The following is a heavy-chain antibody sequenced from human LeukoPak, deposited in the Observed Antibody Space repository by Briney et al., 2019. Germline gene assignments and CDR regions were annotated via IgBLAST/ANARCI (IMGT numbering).Heavy chain of an antibody. Sequence: SVKVSCTASGGTFNNFAISWVRQAPGQGLEWVGGIIPMSGTANYAQKFQGRVTITADESTSTAYMELSSLRSEDTAIYYCASPVKYYDTWSGYPPFDYWGQGTLVTVSS. J-gene: IGHJ4*02. D-gene: IGHD3-3*01. CDR3: ASPVKYYDTWSGYPPFDY. CDR2: IIPMSGTA. CDR1: GGTFNNFA. V-gene: IGHV1-69*13.